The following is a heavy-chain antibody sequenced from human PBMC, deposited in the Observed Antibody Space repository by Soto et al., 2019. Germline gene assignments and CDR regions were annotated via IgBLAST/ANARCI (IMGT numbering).Heavy chain of an antibody. CDR2: ISGYNGHT. V-gene: IGHV1-18*01. J-gene: IGHJ6*02. Sequence: ASVKVSCKASGYTFTTYGISWVRQAPGQGLEWMGWISGYNGHTKYAQKFQGRVTMTTDTSTSTVYMDLRSLRSDDTAVYYCAMEGEMPYYYYGLDVWGQGTTVTVSS. CDR3: AMEGEMPYYYYGLDV. D-gene: IGHD3-16*01. CDR1: GYTFTTYG.